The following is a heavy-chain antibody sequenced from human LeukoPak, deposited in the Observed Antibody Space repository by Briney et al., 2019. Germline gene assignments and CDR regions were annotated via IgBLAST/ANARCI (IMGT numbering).Heavy chain of an antibody. CDR1: GYTFTSYA. V-gene: IGHV7-4-1*02. D-gene: IGHD3-9*01. CDR3: ARVGYDILTGYPRYYYGMDV. J-gene: IGHJ6*02. Sequence: ASVKVSCKASGYTFTSYAMNWVRQAPGQGLEWMGWINTNTGNPTYAQGFTGRFVFSLDTSVSTAYLQISSLKAEDTAVYYCARVGYDILTGYPRYYYGMDVWGQGTTVTVSS. CDR2: INTNTGNP.